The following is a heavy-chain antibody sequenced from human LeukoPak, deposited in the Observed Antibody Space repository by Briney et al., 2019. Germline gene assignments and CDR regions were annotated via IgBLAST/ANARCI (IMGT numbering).Heavy chain of an antibody. CDR1: GGSISSGGYY. J-gene: IGHJ3*02. V-gene: IGHV4-30-2*01. CDR3: ARVPYSYGRLDAFDI. CDR2: IYHSGST. Sequence: TSETLSLTCTVSGGSISSGGYYWSWIRQPPGKGLEWIGYIYHSGSTYYNPSLKSRVTISVDRSKNQFSLKLSSVTAADTAVYYCARVPYSYGRLDAFDIWGQGTMVTVSS. D-gene: IGHD5-18*01.